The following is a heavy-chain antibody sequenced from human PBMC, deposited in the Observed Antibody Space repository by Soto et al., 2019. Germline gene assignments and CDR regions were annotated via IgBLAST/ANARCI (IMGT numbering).Heavy chain of an antibody. CDR2: IYHSGTV. D-gene: IGHD3-16*01. Sequence: QVQLQESGPGLVKSSGTLSLTCAVSGDSISTNNWWSWVRQPPGKGLEWIGEIYHSGTVNYNPSLKRRVTISVDKSKKLFSLNLSSVTAADTAMYYCARIPERLGGGRFDPWGQGTLVTVSS. CDR1: GDSISTNNW. V-gene: IGHV4-4*02. J-gene: IGHJ5*02. CDR3: ARIPERLGGGRFDP.